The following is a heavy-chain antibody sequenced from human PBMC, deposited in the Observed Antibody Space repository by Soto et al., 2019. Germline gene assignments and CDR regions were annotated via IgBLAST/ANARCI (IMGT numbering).Heavy chain of an antibody. Sequence: GESLKISCKASGYSFSSYWIGWVRQMPGKGLEWMGIIYPGDSDTKYSPSVQGQVTISADRSISTAYLQWTSLKASDTAMYYCARDVGGMDVWGQGTTVTVSS. CDR1: GYSFSSYW. J-gene: IGHJ6*02. CDR2: IYPGDSDT. D-gene: IGHD3-10*02. CDR3: ARDVGGMDV. V-gene: IGHV5-51*01.